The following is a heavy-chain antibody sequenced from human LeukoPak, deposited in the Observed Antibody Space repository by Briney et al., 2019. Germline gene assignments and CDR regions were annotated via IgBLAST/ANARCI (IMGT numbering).Heavy chain of an antibody. Sequence: GGSLRLSCAASGFTFSSYAMSWVRQAPGKGLEWVSAISGSGGSTYYADSVKGRFAISRDNSKNTLYLQMNSLRAEDTAVYYCAKYPGPETDFDYWGQGTLVTVSS. D-gene: IGHD2-8*02. CDR2: ISGSGGST. V-gene: IGHV3-23*01. J-gene: IGHJ4*02. CDR3: AKYPGPETDFDY. CDR1: GFTFSSYA.